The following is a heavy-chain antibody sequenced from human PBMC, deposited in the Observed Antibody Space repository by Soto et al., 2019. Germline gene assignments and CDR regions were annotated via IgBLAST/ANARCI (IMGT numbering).Heavy chain of an antibody. CDR3: ARHTYPVDYVSPTAIDY. Sequence: EVQLVETGGGLIQPGGSLRLSCAASGFTVSSNYMSWVRQAPGKGLEWVSVIYSGGSTYYADSVKGRFTISRDNSKNTLYLQMNSLRAEDTAVYYCARHTYPVDYVSPTAIDYWGQGTLVTVSS. CDR2: IYSGGST. V-gene: IGHV3-53*02. J-gene: IGHJ4*02. CDR1: GFTVSSNY. D-gene: IGHD4-17*01.